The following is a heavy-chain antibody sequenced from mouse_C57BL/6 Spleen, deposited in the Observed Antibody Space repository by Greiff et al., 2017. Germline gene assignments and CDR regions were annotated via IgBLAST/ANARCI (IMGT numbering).Heavy chain of an antibody. CDR3: ARGGIYYDYDEYYFDY. CDR2: IYPGSGNT. J-gene: IGHJ2*01. CDR1: GYTFTDYY. Sequence: QVQLQQSGAELVRPGASVKLSCKASGYTFTDYYINWVKQRPGQGLEWIARIYPGSGNTYYNEKFKGKATLTAEKSSSTAYMQLSSLTSEDSAVYFCARGGIYYDYDEYYFDYWGQGTTLTVSS. D-gene: IGHD2-4*01. V-gene: IGHV1-76*01.